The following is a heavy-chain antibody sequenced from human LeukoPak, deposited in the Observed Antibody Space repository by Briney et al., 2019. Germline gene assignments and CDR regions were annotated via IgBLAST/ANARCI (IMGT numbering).Heavy chain of an antibody. D-gene: IGHD3-10*01. CDR3: ARVVGSVLLWFGELYVDY. Sequence: PSETLSLTCTVSGGSISSSSYYWGWIRQPPGKGLEWIGSIYYSGSTYYNPSLKSRVTISVDTSKNQFSLKLSSVTAADTAVYYCARVVGSVLLWFGELYVDYWGQGTLVTVSS. J-gene: IGHJ4*02. CDR1: GGSISSSSYY. V-gene: IGHV4-39*01. CDR2: IYYSGST.